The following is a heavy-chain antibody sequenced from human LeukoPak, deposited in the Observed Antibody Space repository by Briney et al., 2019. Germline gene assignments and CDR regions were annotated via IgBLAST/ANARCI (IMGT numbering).Heavy chain of an antibody. CDR2: TRYDGSEK. V-gene: IGHV3-30*02. J-gene: IGHJ4*02. CDR3: AKDNSGWAFDY. D-gene: IGHD6-19*01. CDR1: GFTFSSYG. Sequence: GGSLRLSCAASGFTFSSYGMHWVRQAPGKGLEWMAFTRYDGSEKWYADSVKGRFTISRDNSKNTLYLQMSTLRPVDTAVYYCAKDNSGWAFDYWGQGTLVTVSS.